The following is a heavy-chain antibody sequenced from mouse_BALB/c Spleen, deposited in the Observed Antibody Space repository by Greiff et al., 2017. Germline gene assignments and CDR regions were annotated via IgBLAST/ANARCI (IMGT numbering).Heavy chain of an antibody. J-gene: IGHJ2*01. CDR2: ISTYYGDA. CDR3: ARGSSYGYFDY. D-gene: IGHD1-1*01. CDR1: GYTFTYYA. Sequence: VQLQQSGAELVRPGVSVKISCKGSGYTFTYYAMHWVKQSHAKSLEWIGVISTYYGDASYNQKFKGKATMTVDKSSSTAYMELARLTSEDSAIYYCARGSSYGYFDYWGQGTTLTVSS. V-gene: IGHV1S137*01.